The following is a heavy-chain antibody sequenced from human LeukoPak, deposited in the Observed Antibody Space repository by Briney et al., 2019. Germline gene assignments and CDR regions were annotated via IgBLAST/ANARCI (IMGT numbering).Heavy chain of an antibody. Sequence: ASVKVSCKASGYTFTSYDINWVRQATGQGLEWMGWMNPNRGNTGYAQKFQGRVTITRNTSISTAYMELSSLRSEDTAVYYCARGPPAVGYCSSTSCSYYYYYYMDVWGKGTTVTVSS. V-gene: IGHV1-8*03. CDR3: ARGPPAVGYCSSTSCSYYYYYYMDV. J-gene: IGHJ6*03. CDR2: MNPNRGNT. D-gene: IGHD2-2*01. CDR1: GYTFTSYD.